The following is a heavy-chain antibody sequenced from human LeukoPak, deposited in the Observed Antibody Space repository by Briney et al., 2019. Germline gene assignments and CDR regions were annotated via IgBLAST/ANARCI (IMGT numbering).Heavy chain of an antibody. Sequence: GGTLRLSCAASGFTFSSYAMSWVRQAPGKGLEWVSVIYSGGSTYYADSVKGRFTISRDNSKNTLYLQMNSLRAEDTAVYYCASGLAVWGQGTLVTVSS. CDR1: GFTFSSYA. D-gene: IGHD3-10*01. V-gene: IGHV3-53*01. CDR2: IYSGGST. J-gene: IGHJ4*02. CDR3: ASGLAV.